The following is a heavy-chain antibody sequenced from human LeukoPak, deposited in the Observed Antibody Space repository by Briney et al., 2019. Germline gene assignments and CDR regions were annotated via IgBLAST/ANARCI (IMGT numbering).Heavy chain of an antibody. V-gene: IGHV1-69*13. CDR1: GYTFTGYY. J-gene: IGHJ3*02. CDR3: ARDFGRDAFDI. D-gene: IGHD3-10*01. Sequence: ASVKVSCKASGYTFTGYYMHWVRQAPGQGLEWMGGIIPIFGTANYAQKFQGRVTITADESTSTAYMELSSLRSEDTAVYYCARDFGRDAFDIWGQGTMVTVSS. CDR2: IIPIFGTA.